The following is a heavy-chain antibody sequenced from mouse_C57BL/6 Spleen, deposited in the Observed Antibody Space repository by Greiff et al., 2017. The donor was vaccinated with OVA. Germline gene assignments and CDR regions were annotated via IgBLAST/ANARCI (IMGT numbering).Heavy chain of an antibody. Sequence: VKLLESGAELVKPGASVKLSCKASGYTFPEYTIHWVKQRSGQGLEWIGWFYPGSGSIKYNEKFKDKATLTADKSSSTVYMELSRLTSEDSAVYFCARHEDYYDYDGGYAMDYWGQGTSVTVSS. CDR1: GYTFPEYT. V-gene: IGHV1-62-2*01. J-gene: IGHJ4*01. CDR2: FYPGSGSI. CDR3: ARHEDYYDYDGGYAMDY. D-gene: IGHD2-4*01.